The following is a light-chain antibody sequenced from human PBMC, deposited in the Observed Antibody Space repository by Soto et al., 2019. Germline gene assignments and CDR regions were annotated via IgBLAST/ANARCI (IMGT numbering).Light chain of an antibody. J-gene: IGKJ5*01. Sequence: DIVMTQSPDSLAVSLGERATINCKSSQSLLYSSNNKNFLAWYQQKPGQPPKLLFYWASTRQSGVPDRFSGSGSGTDFTLTITGVQAEDVAVYYCQQYYSRLAITFGQGTRLEIK. CDR3: QQYYSRLAIT. V-gene: IGKV4-1*01. CDR2: WAS. CDR1: QSLLYSSNNKNF.